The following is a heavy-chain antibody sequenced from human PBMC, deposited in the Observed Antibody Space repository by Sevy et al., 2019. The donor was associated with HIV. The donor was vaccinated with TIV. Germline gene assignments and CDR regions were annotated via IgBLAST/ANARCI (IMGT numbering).Heavy chain of an antibody. J-gene: IGHJ5*02. CDR3: ARHAKYYDILTGYSIHPNNWFDP. CDR2: IYYSGST. Sequence: SETLSLTCTVSGGSISSSSYYWGWIRQPPGKGLEWSASIYYSGSTYYNPSLKSRVTISVDTSKNQFSLKLSSVTAADTAVYYCARHAKYYDILTGYSIHPNNWFDPWGQGTLVTVSS. V-gene: IGHV4-39*01. D-gene: IGHD3-9*01. CDR1: GGSISSSSYY.